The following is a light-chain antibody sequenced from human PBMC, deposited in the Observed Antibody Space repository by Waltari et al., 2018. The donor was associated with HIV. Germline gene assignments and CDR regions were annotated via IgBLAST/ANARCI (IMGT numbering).Light chain of an antibody. Sequence: QSGLTQPPSASATPGQRVTISCSGSSPHISRNPINWYQQVPGTAPKLLIYTNTQRPSGVPDRFSGSKSGSSASLAISGLQSEDEADYYCAAWDDSLNGWVFGGGTKLTVL. V-gene: IGLV1-44*01. CDR3: AAWDDSLNGWV. J-gene: IGLJ3*02. CDR2: TNT. CDR1: SPHISRNP.